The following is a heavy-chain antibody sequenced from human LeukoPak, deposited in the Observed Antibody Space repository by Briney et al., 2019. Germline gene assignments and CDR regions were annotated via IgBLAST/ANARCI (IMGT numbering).Heavy chain of an antibody. CDR1: GYTFTSYG. CDR2: ISAYNGNT. Sequence: GASVKVSCKASGYTFTSYGISWVRQASGQGLEWMGWISAYNGNTNYAQKLQGRVTMTTDTSTSTAYMELRSLRSDDTAVYYCARGGYSYGANYYYYYYMDVWGKGTTVTVSS. D-gene: IGHD5-18*01. V-gene: IGHV1-18*01. CDR3: ARGGYSYGANYYYYYYMDV. J-gene: IGHJ6*03.